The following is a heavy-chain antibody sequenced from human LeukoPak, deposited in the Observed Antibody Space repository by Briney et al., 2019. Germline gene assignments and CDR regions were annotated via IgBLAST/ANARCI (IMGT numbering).Heavy chain of an antibody. CDR1: GFTLSSYW. CDR2: VSLDGSTT. Sequence: GGSLRLSCAASGFTLSSYWMYWVRQAPGKGLVWVSLVSLDGSTTTYADSVKGRFTISRDNAKNTLFLQMNSLKAEDTAVYYCAKNSVFGCSSTSCYTGLYYWGQGTLVTVSS. D-gene: IGHD2-2*02. V-gene: IGHV3-74*01. CDR3: AKNSVFGCSSTSCYTGLYY. J-gene: IGHJ4*02.